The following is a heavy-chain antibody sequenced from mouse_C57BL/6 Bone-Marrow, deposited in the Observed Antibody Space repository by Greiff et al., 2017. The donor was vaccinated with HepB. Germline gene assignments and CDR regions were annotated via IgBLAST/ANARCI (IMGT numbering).Heavy chain of an antibody. D-gene: IGHD1-1*01. J-gene: IGHJ3*01. CDR2: FYPGSGSI. V-gene: IGHV1-62-2*01. Sequence: VQLQQSGAELVKPGASVKLSCKASGYTFTEYTIHWVKQRSGQGLEWIGWFYPGSGSIKYNEKFKDKATLTAYKSSSTVYMELSRLTSEDSAVYFCARHEDRRGYYYGSSAWFAYWGQGTLVTVSA. CDR1: GYTFTEYT. CDR3: ARHEDRRGYYYGSSAWFAY.